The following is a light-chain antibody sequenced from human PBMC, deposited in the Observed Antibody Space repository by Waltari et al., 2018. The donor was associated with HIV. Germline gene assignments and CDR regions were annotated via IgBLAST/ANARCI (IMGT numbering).Light chain of an antibody. CDR2: RND. CDR1: ISNLGGNF. J-gene: IGLJ3*02. Sequence: QSVVTQPPSPSGTPGQNLSISCSGDISNLGGNFVYWYQQRPGTAPRLLLYRNDQRPSGGPDRFSGSKSATSASLAISGLRSEDEADYHCSTWDNSLSHWVFGGGTKVTVL. CDR3: STWDNSLSHWV. V-gene: IGLV1-47*01.